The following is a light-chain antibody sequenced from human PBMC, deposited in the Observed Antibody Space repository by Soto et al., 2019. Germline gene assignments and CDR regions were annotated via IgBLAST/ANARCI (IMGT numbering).Light chain of an antibody. Sequence: EVVLSQSPATLSLSPGGRATLSCRASQSVSSYLAWYQQKPGQAPRLLIYDASNRATGIPARFSGSGSGTDFTLTISSLEPEDFAVYYCQQRSNWPPITFGQGTRLAIK. V-gene: IGKV3-11*01. CDR1: QSVSSY. J-gene: IGKJ5*01. CDR3: QQRSNWPPIT. CDR2: DAS.